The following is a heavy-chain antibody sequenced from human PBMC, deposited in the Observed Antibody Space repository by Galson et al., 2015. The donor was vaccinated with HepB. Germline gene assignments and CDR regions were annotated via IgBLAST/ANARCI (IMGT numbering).Heavy chain of an antibody. CDR3: ARAAFYSDSSSPQHFDY. CDR1: GFSVGSSY. CDR2: IYSDGNT. D-gene: IGHD3-22*01. J-gene: IGHJ4*02. Sequence: SLRLSCAASGFSVGSSYMNWVRQAPGTGLAWVSVIYSDGNTYYADSVKGRFTISREKAKNTLYLQMNSLRAEDTAVYYCARAAFYSDSSSPQHFDYWGQGTLVTVSS. V-gene: IGHV3-53*01.